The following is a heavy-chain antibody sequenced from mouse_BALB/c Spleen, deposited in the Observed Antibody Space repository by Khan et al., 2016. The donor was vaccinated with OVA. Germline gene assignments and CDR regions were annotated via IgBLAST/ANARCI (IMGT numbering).Heavy chain of an antibody. CDR1: GYTFTSYW. V-gene: IGHV1S41*01. D-gene: IGHD1-1*01. Sequence: DLVKPGASVKLSCKASGYTFTSYWINWIKQRPGQGLEWIGRIAPGSGSSSYNEMFKGTAILTVDTSSSTSYIQLSSLSSEDSAGYFCARSNYYGSSLYALDYWGQGTSVTVSS. CDR3: ARSNYYGSSLYALDY. J-gene: IGHJ4*01. CDR2: IAPGSGSS.